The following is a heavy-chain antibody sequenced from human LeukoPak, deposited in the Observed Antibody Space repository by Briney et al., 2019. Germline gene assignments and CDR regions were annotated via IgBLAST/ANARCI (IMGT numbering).Heavy chain of an antibody. CDR2: IYYSGGT. CDR3: ARGYSSGLFDY. D-gene: IGHD6-19*01. Sequence: SETLSLTCSVSGGSIGSYYWSWIRQPPGKGLEWIGYIYYSGGTNYNPSLKSRVTISVDTSKNQFSLKLSSVTAADTAVYYCARGYSSGLFDYWGQGTLVTVSS. V-gene: IGHV4-59*01. CDR1: GGSIGSYY. J-gene: IGHJ4*02.